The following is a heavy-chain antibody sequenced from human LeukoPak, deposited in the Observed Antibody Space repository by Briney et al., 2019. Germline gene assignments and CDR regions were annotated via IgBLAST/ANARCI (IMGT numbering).Heavy chain of an antibody. Sequence: SVKVSCKASGGTFSSYAISWVRQAPGQGLERMGGIIPIFGTANYAQKFQGRVTITADESTSTAYMELSSLRSEDTAVYYCARGAEATVDLYYFDYWGQGTLVTVSS. CDR2: IIPIFGTA. V-gene: IGHV1-69*01. D-gene: IGHD4-23*01. CDR3: ARGAEATVDLYYFDY. J-gene: IGHJ4*02. CDR1: GGTFSSYA.